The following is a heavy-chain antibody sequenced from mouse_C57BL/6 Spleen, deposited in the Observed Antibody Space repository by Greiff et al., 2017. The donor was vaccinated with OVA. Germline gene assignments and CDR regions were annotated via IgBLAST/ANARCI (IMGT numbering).Heavy chain of an antibody. CDR1: GFTFSSYG. Sequence: EVKLMESGGDLVKPGGSLKLSCAASGFTFSSYGMSWVRQTPDKRLEWVATISSGGSYTYYPDSVKGRFTISRDNAKNTLYLQMGSLKSEDTAMYYCARTAQAPFAYWGQGTLVAVSA. CDR3: ARTAQAPFAY. D-gene: IGHD3-2*02. J-gene: IGHJ3*01. CDR2: ISSGGSYT. V-gene: IGHV5-6*01.